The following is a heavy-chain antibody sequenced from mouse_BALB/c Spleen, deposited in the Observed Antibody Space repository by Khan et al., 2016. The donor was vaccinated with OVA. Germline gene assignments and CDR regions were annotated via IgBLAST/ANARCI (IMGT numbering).Heavy chain of an antibody. J-gene: IGHJ4*01. CDR3: ARAYYGNYREAMDD. CDR1: GFSLTGYG. CDR2: IWGDGST. Sequence: VQLQQSGPGLVAPSQSLSITCTVSGFSLTGYGVNWVRQPPGKGLEWLGMIWGDGSTDYNSALKSRLSISKDNSKSQVFLKMNSLQPDDTARYYCARAYYGNYREAMDDWGQGTSVTVSS. D-gene: IGHD2-10*01. V-gene: IGHV2-6-7*01.